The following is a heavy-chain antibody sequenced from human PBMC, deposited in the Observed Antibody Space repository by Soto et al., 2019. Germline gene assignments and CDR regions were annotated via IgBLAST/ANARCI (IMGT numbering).Heavy chain of an antibody. Sequence: SETLSLTCTVSGDSINSLYWSWIRQPPGKGLEWIGYIYYSGSINYNPSLKSRVTISVDPSKNQFSLRLSSVTAADTAVYYCAKSLWDTSGWKTDYWGQGTLVTVSS. D-gene: IGHD6-19*01. CDR1: GDSINSLY. J-gene: IGHJ4*02. V-gene: IGHV4-59*01. CDR2: IYYSGSI. CDR3: AKSLWDTSGWKTDY.